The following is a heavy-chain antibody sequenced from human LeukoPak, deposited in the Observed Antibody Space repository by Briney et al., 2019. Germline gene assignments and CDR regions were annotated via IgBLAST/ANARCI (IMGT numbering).Heavy chain of an antibody. D-gene: IGHD2-15*01. CDR1: GFTFSRYW. J-gene: IGHJ3*02. V-gene: IGHV3-7*05. CDR2: IKQDGSEK. Sequence: QPGGSLRLSCAASGFTFSRYWMSWVRQAPGKGLEWVANIKQDGSEKSYVDSVKGRFTISRDNAKNSLYLQMNSLGAEDTAVYYCARDLVDRAGVVGYQVLDAFDIWGQGTMITVSS. CDR3: ARDLVDRAGVVGYQVLDAFDI.